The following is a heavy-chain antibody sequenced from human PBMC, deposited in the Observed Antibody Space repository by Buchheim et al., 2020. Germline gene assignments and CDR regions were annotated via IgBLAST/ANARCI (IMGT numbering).Heavy chain of an antibody. CDR3: ASRMVATFGAPIDY. CDR1: GGSFSGYY. V-gene: IGHV4-34*01. J-gene: IGHJ4*02. Sequence: QVQLQQWGAGLLKPSETLSLTCAVYGGSFSGYYWSWSRQPPGKGLEWIGEINHSGSTNYNPSLKSRFTISVDTSKNQFSLKLSSVTAADTAVYYCASRMVATFGAPIDYWGQGTL. D-gene: IGHD5-12*01. CDR2: INHSGST.